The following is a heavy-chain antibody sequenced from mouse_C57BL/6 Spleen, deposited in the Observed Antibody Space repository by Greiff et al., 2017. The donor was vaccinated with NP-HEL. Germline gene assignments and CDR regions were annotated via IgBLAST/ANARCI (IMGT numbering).Heavy chain of an antibody. Sequence: VQLKESGAELARPGASVKLSCKASGYTFTSYGISWVKQRTGQGLEWIGEIYPRSGNTYYNEKFKGKATLTADKSSSTAYMELRSLTSEDSAVYFCARSTMVTGYYAMDYWGQGTSVTVSS. V-gene: IGHV1-81*01. CDR1: GYTFTSYG. CDR3: ARSTMVTGYYAMDY. CDR2: IYPRSGNT. J-gene: IGHJ4*01. D-gene: IGHD2-2*01.